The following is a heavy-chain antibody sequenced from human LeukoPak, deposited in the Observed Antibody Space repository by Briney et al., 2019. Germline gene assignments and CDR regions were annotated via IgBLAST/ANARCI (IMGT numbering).Heavy chain of an antibody. CDR3: ARESYYGSGTYFNFDY. Sequence: GSSLRLSCAASGFTFSSYAMSWVRQAPGKGLEWVSYISNSGGATNYGDSVRGRFTISRDNSKNSLYLEMNSLRAEDTAIYYCARESYYGSGTYFNFDYWGQGILVTVSS. CDR2: ISNSGGAT. CDR1: GFTFSSYA. D-gene: IGHD3-10*01. V-gene: IGHV3-48*04. J-gene: IGHJ4*02.